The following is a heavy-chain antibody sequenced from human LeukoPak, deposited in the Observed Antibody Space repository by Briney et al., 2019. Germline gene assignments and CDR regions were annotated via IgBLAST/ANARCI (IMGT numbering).Heavy chain of an antibody. Sequence: PGGSLRLSCAAPGFTFSSYAMSWVRQAPGKGLEWVSAISGSGGSTYYADSVKGRFTISRDNSKNTLYLQMNSLRAEDTAVYYCAKERSSDSGWYYFDYWGQGTLVTVSS. D-gene: IGHD6-19*01. CDR2: ISGSGGST. V-gene: IGHV3-23*01. CDR1: GFTFSSYA. CDR3: AKERSSDSGWYYFDY. J-gene: IGHJ4*02.